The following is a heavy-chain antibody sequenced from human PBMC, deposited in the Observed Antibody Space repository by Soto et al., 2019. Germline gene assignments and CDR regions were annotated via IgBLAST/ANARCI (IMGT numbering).Heavy chain of an antibody. J-gene: IGHJ6*02. V-gene: IGHV3-30-3*01. Sequence: QVQLVESGGGVVQPGRSLRLSCAASGFTFSSYAMHWVRQAPGKGLEWVAVISYDGSNKYYADSVKGRFTISRDNSKNTLYLQMNSLRAEDMAVYYCAREEYGDFGRNYYYYYGMDVWGQGTTVTVSS. CDR1: GFTFSSYA. CDR3: AREEYGDFGRNYYYYYGMDV. D-gene: IGHD4-17*01. CDR2: ISYDGSNK.